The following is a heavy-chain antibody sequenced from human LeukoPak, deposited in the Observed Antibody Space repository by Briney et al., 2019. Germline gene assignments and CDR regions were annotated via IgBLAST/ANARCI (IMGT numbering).Heavy chain of an antibody. CDR1: GGSFSGYY. CDR2: INHSGST. CDR3: ARRRRMTTDKYFDY. J-gene: IGHJ4*02. Sequence: SETLSLTCAVYGGSFSGYYWSWIRQPSGKGLEWIGEINHSGSTNYNPSLKSRVTISVDTSKNQFSLKLSSVTAADTAVYYCARRRRMTTDKYFDYWGQGTLVTVSS. V-gene: IGHV4-34*01. D-gene: IGHD4-11*01.